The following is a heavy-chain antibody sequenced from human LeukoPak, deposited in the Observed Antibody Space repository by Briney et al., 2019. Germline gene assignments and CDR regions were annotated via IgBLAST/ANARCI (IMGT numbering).Heavy chain of an antibody. CDR2: IIPIFGTA. V-gene: IGHV1-69*06. J-gene: IGHJ4*02. CDR1: GYSFTSYQ. Sequence: GASVKVSCKASGYSFTSYQMHWVRRAPRQGLEWMGGIIPIFGTANYAQKFQGRVTITADKSTSTAYMELSSLRSEDTAVYYCARDSADDDSSGYYSDYWGQGTLVTVSS. CDR3: ARDSADDDSSGYYSDY. D-gene: IGHD3-22*01.